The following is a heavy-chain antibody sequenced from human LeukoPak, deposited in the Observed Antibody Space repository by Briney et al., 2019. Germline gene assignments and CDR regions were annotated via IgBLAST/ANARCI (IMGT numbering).Heavy chain of an antibody. V-gene: IGHV3-66*01. CDR2: MYSGGNT. J-gene: IGHJ4*02. D-gene: IGHD3-10*01. CDR1: GFSVSNNY. CDR3: ARESGFGELFPFALDY. Sequence: GGSLRLSCAASGFSVSNNYMSWVRQAPGRGLEWVSVMYSGGNTDYADSVKGRFTISRDNSRDTLYLQMNSLRVEDTAVYFCARESGFGELFPFALDYWGQGALVTVAS.